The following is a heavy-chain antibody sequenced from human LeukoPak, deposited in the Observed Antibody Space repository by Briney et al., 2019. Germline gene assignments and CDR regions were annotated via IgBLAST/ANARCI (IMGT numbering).Heavy chain of an antibody. CDR2: IASDGSST. CDR3: ARDGNYDYWSAQSAGDGMDV. D-gene: IGHD3-3*01. Sequence: GGSLRLSCAASGFTFSSYWMNWVRQAPGKGLVWVSRIASDGSSTTYADSVKGRFSISRDNAKNTLYLQMNSLRVEDTAVYYCARDGNYDYWSAQSAGDGMDVWGQGTTVTVSS. CDR1: GFTFSSYW. V-gene: IGHV3-74*01. J-gene: IGHJ6*02.